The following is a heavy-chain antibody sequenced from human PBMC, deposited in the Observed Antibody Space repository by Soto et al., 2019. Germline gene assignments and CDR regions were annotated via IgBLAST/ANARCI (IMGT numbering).Heavy chain of an antibody. CDR3: ARGGRFAVADTDY. J-gene: IGHJ4*02. V-gene: IGHV1-18*01. Sequence: QVQLVQSGVEVKKPGASVKVSCKASGYTFTNYGITWVRQAPGQGLEWLGWISGYSGNTNYAQKFQGRVTMTTDTSTSTAYMDLRSLRYDDTAVYYCARGGRFAVADTDYWGQGTLLTVSS. CDR1: GYTFTNYG. CDR2: ISGYSGNT. D-gene: IGHD3-3*01.